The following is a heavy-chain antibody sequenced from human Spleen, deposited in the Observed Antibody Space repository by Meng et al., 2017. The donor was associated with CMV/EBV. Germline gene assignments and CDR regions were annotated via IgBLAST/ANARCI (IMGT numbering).Heavy chain of an antibody. CDR3: ARGMIAAAGDAFDI. Sequence: ASVKVSCKASGYTFAGYYIHWVRQAPGQGLEWMGWINPNSGGTNYAQKFQGRVTMTRDTSISTAYMELRRLRSDDTAVYYCARGMIAAAGDAFDIWGQGTMVTVSS. V-gene: IGHV1-2*02. CDR1: GYTFAGYY. D-gene: IGHD6-13*01. CDR2: INPNSGGT. J-gene: IGHJ3*02.